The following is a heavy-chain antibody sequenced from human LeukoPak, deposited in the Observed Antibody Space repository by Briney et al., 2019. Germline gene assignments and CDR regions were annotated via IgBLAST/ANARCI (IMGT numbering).Heavy chain of an antibody. CDR2: IYYSGST. CDR3: ARVAAAAPDY. D-gene: IGHD2-2*01. V-gene: IGHV4-59*01. J-gene: IGHJ4*02. CDR1: GGSISSYY. Sequence: SETLSLTCTVSGGSISSYYWSWIRQPPGKGLEWIGYIYYSGSTNYNPSLNRRVTISVDTCKNQFSLKLCSVTAADTAVYYCARVAAAAPDYWGQGTLVTVSS.